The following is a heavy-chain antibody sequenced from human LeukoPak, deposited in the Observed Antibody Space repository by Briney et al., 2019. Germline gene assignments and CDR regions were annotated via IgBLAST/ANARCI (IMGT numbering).Heavy chain of an antibody. Sequence: PGGSLRLSCAASGFTFSSYSMNWVRQAPGKGLEWVSSISSSSSYIYYADSVKGRFTTSRDNAKNSLYLQMNSLRAEDTAVYYCARDSGYDYVWGSYRLDYWGQGTLVTVSS. CDR3: ARDSGYDYVWGSYRLDY. V-gene: IGHV3-21*01. CDR1: GFTFSSYS. CDR2: ISSSSSYI. D-gene: IGHD3-16*02. J-gene: IGHJ4*02.